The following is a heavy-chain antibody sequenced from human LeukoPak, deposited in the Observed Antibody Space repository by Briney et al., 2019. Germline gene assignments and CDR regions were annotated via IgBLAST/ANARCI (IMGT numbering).Heavy chain of an antibody. V-gene: IGHV1-69*05. J-gene: IGHJ3*02. CDR2: IIPIFGTA. D-gene: IGHD2-8*01. Sequence: SVKVSCKASGGTFSSYAISWVRQAPGQGLEWMGGIIPIFGTANYAQKFQGRVTITTDESTSTAYMELSSLRSEDTAVYYCARGREVLMVYEGYDAFDIWGQGTMVTVSS. CDR3: ARGREVLMVYEGYDAFDI. CDR1: GGTFSSYA.